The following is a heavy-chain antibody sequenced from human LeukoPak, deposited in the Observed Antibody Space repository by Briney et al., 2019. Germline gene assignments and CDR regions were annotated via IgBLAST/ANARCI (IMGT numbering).Heavy chain of an antibody. V-gene: IGHV3-23*01. CDR3: AKWAVAGYAFFDY. CDR2: ISGSGDST. Sequence: PGGSLRLSCAASGFTFSSYAMSSARQAPGKGLEWVSAISGSGDSTYYADSVKGRFTISRDNSMNTLYLQVNNLRAEDTAVYYCAKWAVAGYAFFDYWGQGTLVTVSS. CDR1: GFTFSSYA. J-gene: IGHJ4*02. D-gene: IGHD6-19*01.